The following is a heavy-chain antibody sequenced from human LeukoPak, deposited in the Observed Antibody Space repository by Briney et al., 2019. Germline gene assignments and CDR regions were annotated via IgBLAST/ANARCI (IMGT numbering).Heavy chain of an antibody. Sequence: SVKVSCKASGGTFSSYAISWVRQAPGQGLEWMGGIIPIFGTANYAQKFQGRVTITADESTNTAYMELSSLRSEDTAVYYCARADIVATPAVGYYYYYGMDVWGQGTTVTVSS. D-gene: IGHD5-12*01. J-gene: IGHJ6*02. CDR3: ARADIVATPAVGYYYYYGMDV. CDR2: IIPIFGTA. V-gene: IGHV1-69*01. CDR1: GGTFSSYA.